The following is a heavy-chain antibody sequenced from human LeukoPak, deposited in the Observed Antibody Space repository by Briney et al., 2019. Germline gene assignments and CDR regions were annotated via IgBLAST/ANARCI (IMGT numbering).Heavy chain of an antibody. D-gene: IGHD3-3*01. CDR3: ARDLFWSGSYNWLDP. V-gene: IGHV1-18*01. CDR2: ISAYNGNT. Sequence: ASVKVSCKASGYTFTSYGISWVRQAPGQGLEWMGWISAYNGNTRYSQNFQGRVTITSDTSASTAYMELRNLRSEDTAVYYCARDLFWSGSYNWLDPWGQGTLVTVSS. J-gene: IGHJ5*02. CDR1: GYTFTSYG.